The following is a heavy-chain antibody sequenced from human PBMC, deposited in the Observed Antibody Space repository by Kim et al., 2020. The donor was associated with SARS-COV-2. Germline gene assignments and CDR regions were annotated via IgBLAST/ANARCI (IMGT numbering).Heavy chain of an antibody. CDR1: GGSISSSSYS. CDR2: IYYSGRS. Sequence: SETLSLTCTVSGGSISSSSYSWGWIREPPGKGLEWIGSIYYSGRSYYNPSLKSRVTMSVDTSKNQFSPRLSSVTAADTAVFFCARQRSYYDSGTYFGYWGQGTLVTVSS. J-gene: IGHJ4*02. CDR3: ARQRSYYDSGTYFGY. V-gene: IGHV4-39*01. D-gene: IGHD3-10*01.